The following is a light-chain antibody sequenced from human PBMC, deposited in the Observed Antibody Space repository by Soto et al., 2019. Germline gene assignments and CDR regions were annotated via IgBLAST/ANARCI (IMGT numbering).Light chain of an antibody. CDR1: SSDVGGYNY. V-gene: IGLV2-8*01. CDR2: EVS. CDR3: SSFAGNNNRGV. Sequence: QSVLTQPPSASGSPGQSVTISCTGTSSDVGGYNYISWYQQHPGKAPKLMIYEVSQRPSGVPDRFSGSKSGNTASLTVSGLQAEDEADYYCSSFAGNNNRGVFGSGTQLTVL. J-gene: IGLJ1*01.